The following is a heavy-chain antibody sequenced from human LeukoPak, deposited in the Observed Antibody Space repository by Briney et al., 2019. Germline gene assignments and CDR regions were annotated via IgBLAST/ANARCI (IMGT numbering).Heavy chain of an antibody. CDR3: ARVNVASSGFDY. Sequence: PGGSLRLSCAASGFTFSTYTMNWVRQAPGKGLEWVGRTRNKANSYTTEYAASVKGRLTISRDDSKNSLYLQMNSLKTEDTAVYYCARVNVASSGFDYWGQGTLVTVSS. CDR2: TRNKANSYTT. CDR1: GFTFSTYT. V-gene: IGHV3-72*01. D-gene: IGHD3-10*01. J-gene: IGHJ4*02.